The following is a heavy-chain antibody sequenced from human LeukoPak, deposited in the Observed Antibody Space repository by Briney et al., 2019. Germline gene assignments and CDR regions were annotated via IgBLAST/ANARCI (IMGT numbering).Heavy chain of an antibody. V-gene: IGHV1-46*01. CDR2: INTGTDST. J-gene: IGHJ2*01. CDR3: AKGGGDYPHWYFDL. Sequence: ASVKVSCKASGYTFTSYKMHWVRQAPGQGLEWMGIINTGTDSTSYAQKFLGRVTMTRDTSTSTVYMELSSLRSEDTAVYYCAKGGGDYPHWYFDLWGRGTLVTVSS. CDR1: GYTFTSYK. D-gene: IGHD4-17*01.